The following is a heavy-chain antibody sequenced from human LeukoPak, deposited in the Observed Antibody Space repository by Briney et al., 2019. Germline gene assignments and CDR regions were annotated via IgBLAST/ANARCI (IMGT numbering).Heavy chain of an antibody. D-gene: IGHD2-15*01. CDR1: GYTFTSYG. CDR2: ISAYNGNT. V-gene: IGHV1-18*01. J-gene: IGHJ5*02. CDR3: ARLGYCSGGSCHSSWFDP. Sequence: ASVKVSCKASGYTFTSYGISWVRQAPGQGLEWMGWISAYNGNTNYAQRLQGRVTMTTDTSTSTAYMELRSLRSDDSAVYYCARLGYCSGGSCHSSWFDPWGQGTLVTVSS.